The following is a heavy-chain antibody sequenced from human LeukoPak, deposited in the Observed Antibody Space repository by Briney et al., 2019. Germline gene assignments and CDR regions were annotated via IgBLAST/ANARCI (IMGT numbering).Heavy chain of an antibody. D-gene: IGHD4-17*01. CDR1: GFTFSSYS. CDR2: ISSSSSYI. Sequence: GGSLRLSCAASGFTFSSYSMNWDRQAPGKGLEWVSSISSSSSYIYYADSVKGRFTISRDNAKNSLYLQMNSLRAEGTAVYYCARDRDGDYAYWGQGTLVTVSS. CDR3: ARDRDGDYAY. V-gene: IGHV3-21*01. J-gene: IGHJ4*02.